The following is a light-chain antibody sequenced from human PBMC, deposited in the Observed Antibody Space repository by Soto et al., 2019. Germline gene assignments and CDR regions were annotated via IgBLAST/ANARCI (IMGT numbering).Light chain of an antibody. Sequence: QSVLTQPPSVSGAPGQRVTISCTGSSSNIGAGIDVHWYQEFPGTAPKLLIYANTNRPSGVPDRFSGSKSGTSASLAITGLQAEDEADYYCQSYDNILSGPVFGGGTKVTVL. CDR2: ANT. CDR1: SSNIGAGID. J-gene: IGLJ2*01. CDR3: QSYDNILSGPV. V-gene: IGLV1-40*01.